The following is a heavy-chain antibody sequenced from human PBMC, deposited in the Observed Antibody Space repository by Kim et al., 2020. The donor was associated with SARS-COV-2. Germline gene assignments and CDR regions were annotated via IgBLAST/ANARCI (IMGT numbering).Heavy chain of an antibody. D-gene: IGHD2-21*01. J-gene: IGHJ4*02. Sequence: YLDSVKGRFTTSRDNAQNSVSPQMNTLRAEDTAVYYCARYSIGSRSFDYWGQGVLVIVSS. V-gene: IGHV3-7*04. CDR3: ARYSIGSRSFDY.